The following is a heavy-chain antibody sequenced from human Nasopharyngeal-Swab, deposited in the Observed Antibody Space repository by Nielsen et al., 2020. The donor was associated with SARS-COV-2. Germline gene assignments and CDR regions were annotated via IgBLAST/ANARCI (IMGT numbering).Heavy chain of an antibody. CDR3: AKTSARIGYSSGWGPDY. CDR2: ISASGGST. J-gene: IGHJ4*02. V-gene: IGHV3-23*01. CDR1: GFTFSSYA. Sequence: GESLKISCAASGFTFSSYAMSWVRQAPGKGLEWVSGISASGGSTYSADSVKGRFTISSDNSKNTLYLQMNSLRADDTAVYYCAKTSARIGYSSGWGPDYWGQGTLVTVSS. D-gene: IGHD6-19*01.